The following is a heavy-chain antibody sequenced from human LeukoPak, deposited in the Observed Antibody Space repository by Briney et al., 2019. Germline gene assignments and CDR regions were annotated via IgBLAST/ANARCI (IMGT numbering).Heavy chain of an antibody. CDR3: ARIDRTVAGTIDY. CDR2: IYYSGST. V-gene: IGHV4-59*08. J-gene: IGHJ4*02. D-gene: IGHD6-19*01. Sequence: PSETLSLTCTVSGGSISSYFWSWIRQPPGKGLEWIGYIYYSGSTNYNPSLKSRVTMSVDTSKNQFSLKLSSVTAADTAVYYCARIDRTVAGTIDYWGQGTLVTVSS. CDR1: GGSISSYF.